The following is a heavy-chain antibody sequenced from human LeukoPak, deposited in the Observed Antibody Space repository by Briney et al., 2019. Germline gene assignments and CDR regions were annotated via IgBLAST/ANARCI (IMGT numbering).Heavy chain of an antibody. CDR2: IIPIFGTA. CDR1: GGTFSSYA. Sequence: ASVKVSCKASGGTFSSYAISWVRQAPGQGLEWMGGIIPIFGTANYAQKFQGRVTTTADESTSTAYMELSSLRSEDTAVYYCARDPTPGIAVAGTGGAFDIWGQGTMVTVSS. V-gene: IGHV1-69*13. J-gene: IGHJ3*02. CDR3: ARDPTPGIAVAGTGGAFDI. D-gene: IGHD6-19*01.